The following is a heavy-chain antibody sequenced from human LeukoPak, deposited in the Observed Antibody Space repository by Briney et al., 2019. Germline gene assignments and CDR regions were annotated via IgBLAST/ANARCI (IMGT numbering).Heavy chain of an antibody. CDR2: INHSGST. CDR3: ARADRSWLRVY. D-gene: IGHD5-12*01. J-gene: IGHJ4*02. CDR1: GGSFSGYY. V-gene: IGHV4-34*01. Sequence: SETLSLTCAVYGGSFSGYYWSWIRQPPVKGLEWIGEINHSGSTNYNPSLKSRVTISVDTSKNQFSLKLSSVTAADTAVYYCARADRSWLRVYWGQGTLVTVSS.